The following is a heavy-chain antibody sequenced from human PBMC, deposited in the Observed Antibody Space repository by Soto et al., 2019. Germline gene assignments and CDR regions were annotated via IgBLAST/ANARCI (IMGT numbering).Heavy chain of an antibody. Sequence: GGSLRLSCAASGFTFNSYYMTWVRQAPGKGLEWVANIRQDGSDKYYVGSVKGRFTISRDNAKKSLYLQMNSLRAEDTAVYYCARDGNSGYDWDYYYGMDVWGQGTTVTVSS. V-gene: IGHV3-7*01. J-gene: IGHJ6*02. CDR2: IRQDGSDK. D-gene: IGHD5-12*01. CDR3: ARDGNSGYDWDYYYGMDV. CDR1: GFTFNSYY.